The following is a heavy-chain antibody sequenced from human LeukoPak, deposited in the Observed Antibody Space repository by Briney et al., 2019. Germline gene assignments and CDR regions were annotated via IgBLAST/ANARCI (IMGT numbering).Heavy chain of an antibody. Sequence: GGSLRLSCAASGFTFSNFWMHWVRQTPGKGLEWVSRINSGGSSTNYADSVKGRFTISRDNAKNTLYLQMNGLRDEDTAVYYCVKEPPECKQVLDVWGQGTMVTVSS. V-gene: IGHV3-74*01. CDR1: GFTFSNFW. J-gene: IGHJ3*01. CDR3: VKEPPECKQVLDV. D-gene: IGHD2-8*01. CDR2: INSGGSST.